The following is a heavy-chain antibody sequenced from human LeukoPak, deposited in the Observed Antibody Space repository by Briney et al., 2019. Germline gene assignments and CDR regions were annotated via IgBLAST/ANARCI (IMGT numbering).Heavy chain of an antibody. CDR2: ISYSGDST. CDR3: ARDLGGSYYGENWFDP. D-gene: IGHD1-26*01. J-gene: IGHJ5*02. CDR1: GFTFSNYA. Sequence: GGSLRLSCAASGFTFSNYAMNWVRQAPGKGLDWVSGISYSGDSTNYADSVKGRFTISRDNAKNSLYLQMNSLRAEDTAVYYCARDLGGSYYGENWFDPWGQGTLVTVSS. V-gene: IGHV3-23*01.